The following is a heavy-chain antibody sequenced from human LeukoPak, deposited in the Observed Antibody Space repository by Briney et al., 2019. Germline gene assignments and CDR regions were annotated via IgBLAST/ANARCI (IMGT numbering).Heavy chain of an antibody. V-gene: IGHV4-30-2*01. J-gene: IGHJ4*02. Sequence: PSETLSLTCGVSGGXIRSDGYSWSWIRQPPGKGLEWFGNSYHSGSTYYNTSLKRRVTISVDRSKNQFSLKLSSVTAADTAVYYCARVVYSGSWGYFDYWGQGILVTVSS. CDR2: SYHSGST. CDR3: ARVVYSGSWGYFDY. CDR1: GGXIRSDGYS. D-gene: IGHD3-10*01.